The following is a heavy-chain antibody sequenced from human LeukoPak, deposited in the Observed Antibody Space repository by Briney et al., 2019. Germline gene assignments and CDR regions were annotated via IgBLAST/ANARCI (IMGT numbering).Heavy chain of an antibody. D-gene: IGHD7-27*01. CDR2: ISSSSSYI. Sequence: GSLRLSCAASGFTFSSYSMNWVRQAPGKGLEWVSSISSSSSYIYYADSVKGRFTISRDNAKNSLYLQMNSLRAEDTAVYYCARGGTELGIDAFDIWGQGTMVTVSS. CDR1: GFTFSSYS. V-gene: IGHV3-21*01. CDR3: ARGGTELGIDAFDI. J-gene: IGHJ3*02.